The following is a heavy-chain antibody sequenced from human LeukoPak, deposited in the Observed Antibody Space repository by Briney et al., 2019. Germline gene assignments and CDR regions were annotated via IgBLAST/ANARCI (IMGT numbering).Heavy chain of an antibody. CDR3: ARDSIAAAGTADYFQH. CDR2: IIPIFGTA. D-gene: IGHD6-13*01. CDR1: GGTFTSYA. Sequence: SVNLSCNASGGTFTSYANSWVRQAPGQGLEWMGGIIPIFGTANNAQKYQRRVTITADESTSTAHMQLSSLRSEDTAVYYCARDSIAAAGTADYFQHSGQRTLLTLSP. V-gene: IGHV1-69*01. J-gene: IGHJ1*01.